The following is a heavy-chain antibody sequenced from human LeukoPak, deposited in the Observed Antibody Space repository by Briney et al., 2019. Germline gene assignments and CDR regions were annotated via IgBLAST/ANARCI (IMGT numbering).Heavy chain of an antibody. CDR1: GGSISSYY. V-gene: IGHV4-4*07. CDR2: IYTSGST. Sequence: SETLSLTCTVSGGSISSYYWSWIRQPAGKGLEWIGRIYTSGSTNYNPSLKSRVTMSADTSKNQFSLKLSSVTAADTAVYYCAREGDYYDSSGQVDYWGQGTLVTVSS. J-gene: IGHJ4*02. CDR3: AREGDYYDSSGQVDY. D-gene: IGHD3-22*01.